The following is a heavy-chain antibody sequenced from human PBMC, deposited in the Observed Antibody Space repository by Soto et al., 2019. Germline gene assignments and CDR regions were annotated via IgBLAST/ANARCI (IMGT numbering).Heavy chain of an antibody. CDR2: IYYSGST. D-gene: IGHD2-21*02. CDR3: ARTLRAYCGGDCYSGDYYGMDV. Sequence: PSETLSLTCTVSCGSISSYYWSWIRQPPGKGLEWIGYIYYSGSTNYNPSLKSRVTISVGTSKNQFSLKLSSVTAADTAVYYCARTLRAYCGGDCYSGDYYGMDVWGQGTTVTVSS. CDR1: CGSISSYY. J-gene: IGHJ6*02. V-gene: IGHV4-59*01.